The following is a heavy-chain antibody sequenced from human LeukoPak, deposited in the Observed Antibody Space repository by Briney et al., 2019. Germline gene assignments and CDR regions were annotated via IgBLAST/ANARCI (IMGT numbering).Heavy chain of an antibody. D-gene: IGHD4-23*01. V-gene: IGHV1-2*02. CDR1: GYTFTGYY. J-gene: IGHJ4*02. CDR3: AALMTTVVHTFDY. CDR2: INPNSGGT. Sequence: ASVKVSCKASGYTFTGYYMRWVRQAPGQGLEWMGWINPNSGGTNYAQKFQGRVTMTRDTSISTAYMELSRLRSDDTAVYYCAALMTTVVHTFDYWGQGTLVTVSS.